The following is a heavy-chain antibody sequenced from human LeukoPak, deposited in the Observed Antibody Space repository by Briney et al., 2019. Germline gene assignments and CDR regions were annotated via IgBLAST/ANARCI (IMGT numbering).Heavy chain of an antibody. CDR2: ISSSSSYI. CDR3: GSKQLVGHYYYYYYMDV. J-gene: IGHJ6*03. CDR1: GFTFSSYS. D-gene: IGHD6-6*01. V-gene: IGHV3-21*01. Sequence: PGGSLRLSCAASGFTFSSYSMNWVRQAPGKGLEWVSSISSSSSYIYYADSVKGRFTISRDNAKNSLYLQMNSLRAEDTAVYYCGSKQLVGHYYYYYYMDVWGKGSTVTVCS.